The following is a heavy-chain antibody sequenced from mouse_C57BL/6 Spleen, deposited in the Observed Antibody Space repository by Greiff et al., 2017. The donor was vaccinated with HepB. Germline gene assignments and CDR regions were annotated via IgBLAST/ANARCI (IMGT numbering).Heavy chain of an antibody. CDR3: AREDYGSSRYVDV. J-gene: IGHJ1*03. D-gene: IGHD1-1*01. Sequence: VQLQQSGPELVKPGASVKISCKASGYTFTDYYMNWVKQSHGKSLEWIGDINPNNGGTSYNQKFKGKATLTVDKSSSTAYMELRSLTSEDSAVYYCAREDYGSSRYVDVWGTGTTVTVSS. CDR2: INPNNGGT. V-gene: IGHV1-26*01. CDR1: GYTFTDYY.